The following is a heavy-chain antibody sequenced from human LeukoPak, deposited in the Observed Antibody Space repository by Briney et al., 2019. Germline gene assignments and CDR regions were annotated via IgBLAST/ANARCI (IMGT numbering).Heavy chain of an antibody. D-gene: IGHD2-2*01. CDR1: GFTFSSYT. J-gene: IGHJ4*02. CDR3: ARAGNLYCSSTSCSFDY. V-gene: IGHV3-21*01. CDR2: ISSSSSYI. Sequence: GSLRLSCAASGFTFSSYTMNWVRQAPGKGLEWVSSISSSSSYIYNADSVKGRFTISRDNAKNSLYLQMNSLRAEDAAVYYCARAGNLYCSSTSCSFDYWGQGTLVTVSS.